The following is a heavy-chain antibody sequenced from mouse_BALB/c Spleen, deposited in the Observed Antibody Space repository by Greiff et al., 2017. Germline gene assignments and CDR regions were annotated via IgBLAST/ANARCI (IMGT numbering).Heavy chain of an antibody. Sequence: EVQRVESGGGLVQPGGSLKLSCAASGFTFSSYTMSWVRQTPEKRLEWVAYISNGGGSTYYPDTVKGRFTISRDNAKNTLYLQMSSLKSEDTAMYYCARQYGSPYAMDYWGQGTSVTVSS. J-gene: IGHJ4*01. CDR2: ISNGGGST. CDR1: GFTFSSYT. V-gene: IGHV5-12-2*01. D-gene: IGHD1-1*01. CDR3: ARQYGSPYAMDY.